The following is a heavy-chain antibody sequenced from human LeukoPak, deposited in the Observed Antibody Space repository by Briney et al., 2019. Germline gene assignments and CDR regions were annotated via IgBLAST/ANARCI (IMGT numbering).Heavy chain of an antibody. Sequence: SETLSLTCTVSGGSISSYYWNWIRRPPGKGLEWIGYIYYSGSTNYNPSLKSRVTISVDTSKNQFSLKLSSVTAADTAVNYCARGADSSGYYSIFYFDYWGQGTLVTVSS. D-gene: IGHD3-22*01. J-gene: IGHJ4*02. CDR3: ARGADSSGYYSIFYFDY. V-gene: IGHV4-59*01. CDR1: GGSISSYY. CDR2: IYYSGST.